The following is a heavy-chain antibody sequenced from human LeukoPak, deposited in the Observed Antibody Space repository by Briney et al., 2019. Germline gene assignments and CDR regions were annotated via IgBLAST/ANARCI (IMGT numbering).Heavy chain of an antibody. CDR3: ARLNYYDSSGYLYYFDY. V-gene: IGHV1-69*04. CDR1: GGTFSSYA. Sequence: SVKVSCKASGGTFSSYAISWVRQAPGQGLEWMGRIIPILGIANYAQKFQGRVTITADKSTNTAYMELSSLRSEDTAVYYCARLNYYDSSGYLYYFDYWGQGTLVTVSS. D-gene: IGHD3-22*01. CDR2: IIPILGIA. J-gene: IGHJ4*02.